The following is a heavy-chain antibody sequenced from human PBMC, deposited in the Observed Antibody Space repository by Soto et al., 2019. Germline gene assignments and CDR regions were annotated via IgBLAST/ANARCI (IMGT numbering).Heavy chain of an antibody. CDR1: GGSFSGYY. CDR3: ARMRVVVTAILGNFDY. V-gene: IGHV4-34*01. D-gene: IGHD2-21*02. Sequence: SETLSLTCAVYGGSFSGYYWSWIRQPPGKGLEWIGEINHSGSTNYNPSLKSRVTISVDTSKNQFSLKLSSVTAADTAVYYCARMRVVVTAILGNFDYWGQGTLVTVSS. J-gene: IGHJ4*02. CDR2: INHSGST.